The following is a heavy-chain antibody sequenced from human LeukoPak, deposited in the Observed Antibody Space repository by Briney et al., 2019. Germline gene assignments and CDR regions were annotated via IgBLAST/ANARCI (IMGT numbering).Heavy chain of an antibody. J-gene: IGHJ4*02. CDR2: ISPILGIA. CDR3: SIFPYSSGRYGDY. D-gene: IGHD6-19*01. V-gene: IGHV1-69*04. CDR1: GGTFSSYA. Sequence: GASVKVSCKASGGTFSSYAISWVRQAPGQGLEWMGRISPILGIANYAQKFQGRVTITADKSTSTAYMELSSLRSEDTAVYYCSIFPYSSGRYGDYWGQGTLVTVSS.